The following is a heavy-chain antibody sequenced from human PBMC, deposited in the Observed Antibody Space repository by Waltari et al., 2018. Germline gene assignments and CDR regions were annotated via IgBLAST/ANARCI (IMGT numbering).Heavy chain of an antibody. CDR3: ARRKLGEAFDI. V-gene: IGHV1-69*12. CDR1: GGNFGGYA. Sequence: QVHLVQSVDEVKKPGSSVRVSCRASGGNFGGYAITLVRQAPGQGLEWMGGTIPIFGSPMYAPKFQGRVSITADELTYTVYMELNSLRSDDTAIYYCARRKLGEAFDIWGQGTMVIVSS. J-gene: IGHJ3*02. D-gene: IGHD3-16*01. CDR2: TIPIFGSP.